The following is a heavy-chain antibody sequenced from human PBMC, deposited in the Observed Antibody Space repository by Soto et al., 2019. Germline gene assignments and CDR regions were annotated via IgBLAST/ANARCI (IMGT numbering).Heavy chain of an antibody. CDR1: GFSLSNPRMG. V-gene: IGHV2-26*01. Sequence: QVTLKESGPVLVKPTETLTLTCTVSGFSLSNPRMGVSWIRQPPGKALEWLAHIFSDNEKSYSTSLKSRLNISKHTSNSQVVLTITNIDPVDTATYYCARHEGYSGYDRRDYWGQGTLVTVSS. D-gene: IGHD5-12*01. CDR2: IFSDNEK. J-gene: IGHJ4*02. CDR3: ARHEGYSGYDRRDY.